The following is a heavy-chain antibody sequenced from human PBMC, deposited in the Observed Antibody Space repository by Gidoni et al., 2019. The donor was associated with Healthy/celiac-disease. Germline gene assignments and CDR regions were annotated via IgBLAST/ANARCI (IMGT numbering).Heavy chain of an antibody. CDR2: IIPILGIA. J-gene: IGHJ5*02. V-gene: IGHV1-69*09. CDR3: ARDGQQHPENWFDP. D-gene: IGHD6-13*01. CDR1: VITFISYA. Sequence: QVQLVHSGAEVKKPGSSVKVSCNASVITFISYAIIWVRQAPGQGLEWMGRIIPILGIANYAKKFQGRVTITADKSTSTAYMEMSSLRSEDTAVYDCARDGQQHPENWFDPWGQGTLVTVSS.